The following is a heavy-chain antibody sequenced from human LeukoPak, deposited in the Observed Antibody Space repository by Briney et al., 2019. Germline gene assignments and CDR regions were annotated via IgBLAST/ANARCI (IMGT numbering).Heavy chain of an antibody. V-gene: IGHV1-2*02. D-gene: IGHD1-26*01. J-gene: IGHJ4*02. Sequence: ASVKVSCQTSGYTFRDYYIHWVRQAPGQGLEWMGWSNPNSGDTNYAQKFQDRITMTRDTSIGTAYMEPNRLSPDDTAIYFCARGAPRTVLVTDTSFDYWGQGALVTVSS. CDR1: GYTFRDYY. CDR3: ARGAPRTVLVTDTSFDY. CDR2: SNPNSGDT.